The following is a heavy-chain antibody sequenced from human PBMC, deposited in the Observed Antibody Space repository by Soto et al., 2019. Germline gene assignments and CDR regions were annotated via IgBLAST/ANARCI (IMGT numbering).Heavy chain of an antibody. CDR3: AKNQGVELVPLATVDWFDP. V-gene: IGHV3-23*01. D-gene: IGHD1-26*01. CDR2: ISGSGFKK. CDR1: GFIFENFG. J-gene: IGHJ5*02. Sequence: GSLRLSCVASGFIFENFGMSWVRQAPGKGLEWISSISGSGFKKYYADSVKGRFTISRDNSKSTVYLELNNLSAEDTAVYHCAKNQGVELVPLATVDWFDPWGQGSVVTVSS.